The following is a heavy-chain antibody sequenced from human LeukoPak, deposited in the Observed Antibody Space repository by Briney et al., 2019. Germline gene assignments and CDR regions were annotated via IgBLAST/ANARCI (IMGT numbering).Heavy chain of an antibody. Sequence: PSGTLSLTCGVSGDSISSSNWWSWVRQPPGKGLEWIGEIYHSGRTNYNPSLKSRVTISVDKSKNQFSLSLSSVTAADTAVYYCARWGVGSGWTYYFDYWAREPWSPSPQ. CDR2: IYHSGRT. J-gene: IGHJ4*02. D-gene: IGHD6-19*01. CDR3: ARWGVGSGWTYYFDY. CDR1: GDSISSSNW. V-gene: IGHV4-4*02.